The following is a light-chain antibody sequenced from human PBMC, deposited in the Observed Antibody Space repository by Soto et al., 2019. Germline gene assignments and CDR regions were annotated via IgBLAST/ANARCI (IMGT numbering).Light chain of an antibody. J-gene: IGKJ1*01. CDR3: QQYKSYSRT. CDR1: QSISSW. CDR2: KAS. V-gene: IGKV1-5*03. Sequence: DIQMTQSTSTLSASVGDRVTITCRASQSISSWLAWYQQKPGKAPKLLIYKASSLESGVPSRFSGSGSGTEFTLTISSLQPEDFATYYCQQYKSYSRTFGQGTKVDIK.